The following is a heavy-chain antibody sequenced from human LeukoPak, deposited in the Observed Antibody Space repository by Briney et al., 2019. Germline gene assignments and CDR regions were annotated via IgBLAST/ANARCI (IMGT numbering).Heavy chain of an antibody. CDR3: ARDGGYSSSSGDWFDP. D-gene: IGHD6-6*01. V-gene: IGHV4-31*01. J-gene: IGHJ5*02. CDR1: GGSISSDDYY. CDR2: IYYSGST. Sequence: SETLSLTCTVSGGSISSDDYYWSWIRQHPGKGLEWIGHIYYSGSTYYSPSLTSPVTISVDTSKNQFSLDLTSVTAADTAVYYCARDGGYSSSSGDWFDPWGQGTLVTVSS.